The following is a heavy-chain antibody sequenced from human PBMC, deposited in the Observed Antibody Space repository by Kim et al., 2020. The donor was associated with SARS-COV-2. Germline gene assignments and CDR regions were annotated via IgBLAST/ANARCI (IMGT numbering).Heavy chain of an antibody. CDR2: IYYSGST. J-gene: IGHJ3*02. CDR1: GGSISNNNYY. D-gene: IGHD5-18*01. CDR3: ARGRGYSYGFDAFDI. V-gene: IGHV4-39*07. Sequence: SETLSLTCTVSGGSISNNNYYWGWIRQPPGKGLEWIGSIYYSGSTYYNPSLKSRVTISVDTSKNQFSLKLSSVTAADTAVYYCARGRGYSYGFDAFDIWGQGTMVTVAS.